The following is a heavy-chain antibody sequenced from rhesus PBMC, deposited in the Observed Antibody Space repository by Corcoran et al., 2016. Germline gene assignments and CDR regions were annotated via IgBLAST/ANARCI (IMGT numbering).Heavy chain of an antibody. Sequence: QVQLQESGPGLVKPSETLSLTCAVSGYSIHSGFGWSWIRLPPGKGMEGIWYIRFSSGTHNNRPSPNVLVTLSKDTSPSQFSLNLRAVTAADTAVYYCARVNTADYWGQGGLVTVSS. V-gene: IGHV4-127*01. CDR3: ARVNTADY. D-gene: IGHD4-23*01. CDR1: GYSIHSGFG. J-gene: IGHJ4*01. CDR2: IRFSSGTH.